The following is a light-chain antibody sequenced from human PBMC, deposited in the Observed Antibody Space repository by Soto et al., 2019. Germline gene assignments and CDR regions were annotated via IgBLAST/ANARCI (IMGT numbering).Light chain of an antibody. CDR1: SSNIGAGYD. J-gene: IGLJ2*01. CDR3: QSYDSSLRRV. V-gene: IGLV1-40*01. Sequence: QLVLTQPPSVSGAPGQRVTISCTGRSSNIGAGYDVHWYQQLPGTAPKLLIYGNSNRPSGVPDRFSGSKSGTSASLAITGLQAEDDADYYCQSYDSSLRRVFGGGTKQIVL. CDR2: GNS.